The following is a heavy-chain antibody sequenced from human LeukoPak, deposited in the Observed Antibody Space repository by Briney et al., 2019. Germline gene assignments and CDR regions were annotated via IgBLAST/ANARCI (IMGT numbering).Heavy chain of an antibody. J-gene: IGHJ4*02. V-gene: IGHV5-51*01. CDR2: IYPDDSAT. D-gene: IGHD3-10*01. CDR3: ARQGDPPREDFDF. CDR1: GYSFTTYW. Sequence: GESQKISCEAFGYSFTTYWIGWVRQMPGKGLEWVGTIYPDDSATKYGPSFQGQVTISVDTSITTAYLRWNSLKASDTAIYYCARQGDPPREDFDFWGQGTLVTVSS.